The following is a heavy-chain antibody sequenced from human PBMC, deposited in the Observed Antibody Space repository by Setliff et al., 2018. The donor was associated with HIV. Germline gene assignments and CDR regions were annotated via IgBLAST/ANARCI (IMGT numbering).Heavy chain of an antibody. CDR1: GYSFTSYW. J-gene: IGHJ6*04. CDR3: ARTTGQSAYYYYGMDV. CDR2: IYPGDSDT. Sequence: GESLKISYKGSGYSFTSYWIGWVRQMPGKGLEWMGIIYPGDSDTRYSPSFQGQVTISADKSISTAYLQWSSLKASDTAMYYCARTTGQSAYYYYGMDVWGKGTTVTVSS. V-gene: IGHV5-51*01.